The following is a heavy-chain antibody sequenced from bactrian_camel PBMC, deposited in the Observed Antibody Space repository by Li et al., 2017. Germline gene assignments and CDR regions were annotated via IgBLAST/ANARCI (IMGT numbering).Heavy chain of an antibody. CDR3: APDPRGSAY. CDR2: IDRSGSST. CDR1: EYPYSSAC. J-gene: IGHJ4*01. Sequence: HVQLVESGGGSVQAGGSLRLSCAASEYPYSSACMGWFRQAPGKGLEWISGIDRSGSSTDVAHSVKGRFTISRDNYKNTLYLQMNSLVTEDSAVYYCAPDPRGSAYWGQGTQVTVS. V-gene: IGHV3S1*01. D-gene: IGHD3*01.